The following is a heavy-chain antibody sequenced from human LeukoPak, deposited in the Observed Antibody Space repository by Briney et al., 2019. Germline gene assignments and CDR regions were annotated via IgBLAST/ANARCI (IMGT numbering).Heavy chain of an antibody. J-gene: IGHJ4*02. D-gene: IGHD1-26*01. Sequence: PGGSLRLSCAASGFTFSRYWMHWVRQAPGKGLVWVSLIKNDGSSTTYADSVKGRFTIYRDNAKNTLFLQMNSLRADDPAIYYCANALGGQGGHWGQGTLVTVSS. CDR3: ANALGGQGGH. CDR2: IKNDGSST. CDR1: GFTFSRYW. V-gene: IGHV3-74*03.